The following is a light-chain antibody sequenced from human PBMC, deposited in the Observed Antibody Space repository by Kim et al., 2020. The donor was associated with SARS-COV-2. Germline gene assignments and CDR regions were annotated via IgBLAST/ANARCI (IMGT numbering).Light chain of an antibody. CDR3: QSHDNKLSAL. V-gene: IGLV1-40*01. CDR2: GDT. CDR1: SSNIGSYD. Sequence: QSVLTQPPSVSGAPGQDVAISCTGSSSNIGSYDVHWYQQFPGSAPKLLIYGDTNRPSGLPDRFSGSKSGTSASLAITGLQPEDEADYYCQSHDNKLSALFGGGTQLTVL. J-gene: IGLJ2*01.